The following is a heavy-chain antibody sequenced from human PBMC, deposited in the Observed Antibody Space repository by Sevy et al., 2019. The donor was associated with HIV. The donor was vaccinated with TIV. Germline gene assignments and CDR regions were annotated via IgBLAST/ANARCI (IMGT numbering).Heavy chain of an antibody. CDR2: SGST. D-gene: IGHD1-1*01. J-gene: IGHJ4*02. Sequence: SETLSLTCTVSGVSVSPYYLAWIRQPPGKGLECVAFSGSTNYNPSLKSRATTSVDTSKNQFSLKLSSMTAADTAIYYCARGGPNQQQLDYFDHWGQGTLVTVSS. CDR1: GVSVSPYY. CDR3: ARGGPNQQQLDYFDH. V-gene: IGHV4-59*02.